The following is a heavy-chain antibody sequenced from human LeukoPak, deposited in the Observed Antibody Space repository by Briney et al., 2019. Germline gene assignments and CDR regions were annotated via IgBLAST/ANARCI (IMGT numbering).Heavy chain of an antibody. J-gene: IGHJ4*02. Sequence: ASVKVSCKASGYTFTSYYMHWVRQAPGQGLEWMGIINPSGGSTSYAQKFQGRVTMTRDTSTSTVYMELSSLRSEDTAVYYCARDTYYYDSSGYYSQSYFDYWAREPWSPSPQ. V-gene: IGHV1-46*01. D-gene: IGHD3-22*01. CDR2: INPSGGST. CDR3: ARDTYYYDSSGYYSQSYFDY. CDR1: GYTFTSYY.